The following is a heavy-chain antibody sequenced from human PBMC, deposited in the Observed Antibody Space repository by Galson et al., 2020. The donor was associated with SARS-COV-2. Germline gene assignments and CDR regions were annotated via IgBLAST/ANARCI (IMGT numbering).Heavy chain of an antibody. J-gene: IGHJ5*02. V-gene: IGHV1-8*01. D-gene: IGHD4-17*01. Sequence: ASVKVSCKASGYTFTNYEINWLRQAPGQGLEWMGWMNPNRGNTGYAQKFQGRVTMTRNTYISTAYMELNSLTSADTAVYYCARSYDDFATWFDPWGQGTLVTVSS. CDR1: GYTFTNYE. CDR2: MNPNRGNT. CDR3: ARSYDDFATWFDP.